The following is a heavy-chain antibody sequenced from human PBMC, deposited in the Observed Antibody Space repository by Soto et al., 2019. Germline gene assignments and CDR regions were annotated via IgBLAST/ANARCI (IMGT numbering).Heavy chain of an antibody. CDR2: ISAYSGNT. CDR3: ARVKGAAGYYYYYYYMDV. Sequence: ASVKVSCKASGYTFTSYGISWVRQAPGQGLEWMGWISAYSGNTNYAQKLQGRVTMTTDTSTSTAYMELRSLRSDDTAVYYCARVKGAAGYYYYYYYMDVWGKGTTVTVSS. D-gene: IGHD6-13*01. V-gene: IGHV1-18*01. CDR1: GYTFTSYG. J-gene: IGHJ6*03.